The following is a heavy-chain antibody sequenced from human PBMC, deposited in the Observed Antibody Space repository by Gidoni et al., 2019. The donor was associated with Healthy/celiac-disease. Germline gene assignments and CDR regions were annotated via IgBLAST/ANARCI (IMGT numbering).Heavy chain of an antibody. V-gene: IGHV1-69*09. D-gene: IGHD3-10*01. CDR2: IIPILGIA. J-gene: IGHJ6*02. CDR3: ARDYYGSGSYYNNDYYGMDV. Sequence: QVQLVQSGAEVKKPGSSVKVSCKASGGTFSSYALSWVRQAPGQGLEWMGRIIPILGIANYAQKFQGRVTITADKSTSTAYMELSSLRSEDTAVYYCARDYYGSGSYYNNDYYGMDVWGQGTTVTVSS. CDR1: GGTFSSYA.